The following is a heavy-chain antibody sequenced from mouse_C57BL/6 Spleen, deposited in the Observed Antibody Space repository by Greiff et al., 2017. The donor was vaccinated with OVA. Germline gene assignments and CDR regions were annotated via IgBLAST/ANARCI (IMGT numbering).Heavy chain of an antibody. CDR3: ARDYYGNYEGAMDY. CDR2: ISDGGSYT. Sequence: DVQLVESGGGLVKPGGSLKLSCAASGFTFSSYAMSWVRQTPEKRLEWVATISDGGSYTYYPDNVKGRFTISRDNAKNNLYLQMSHLKSEDTAMYYCARDYYGNYEGAMDYWGQGTSVTVSS. CDR1: GFTFSSYA. J-gene: IGHJ4*01. D-gene: IGHD2-1*01. V-gene: IGHV5-4*01.